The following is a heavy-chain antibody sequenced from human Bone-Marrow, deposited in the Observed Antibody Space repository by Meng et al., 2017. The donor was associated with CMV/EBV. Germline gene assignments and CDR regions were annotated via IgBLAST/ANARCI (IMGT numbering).Heavy chain of an antibody. J-gene: IGHJ4*02. CDR1: GYY. V-gene: IGHV3-11*01. D-gene: IGHD6-13*01. Sequence: GYYWGWVRQSPGKGLEWISYISSSGSTIYYADSVKGRFTVSRDNSKNTLYLQMSSLRAEDTALYYCAKAFSASWYREYYDDWGQGTLVTVSS. CDR3: AKAFSASWYREYYDD. CDR2: ISSSGSTI.